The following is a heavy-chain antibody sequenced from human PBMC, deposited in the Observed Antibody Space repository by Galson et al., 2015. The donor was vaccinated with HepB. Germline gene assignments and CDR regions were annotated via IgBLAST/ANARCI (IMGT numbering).Heavy chain of an antibody. CDR1: GYSFSGYW. J-gene: IGHJ4*02. Sequence: QSGAEVKEAGESLRISCKGSGYSFSGYWISWVRQMPGKGLERMGIIYPDNSDTRYSPSFQGQVTFSADKSISTAYLQWNSLKAPDTAMYYCARYGGETLAANWFDYWGQGTLVTVSS. D-gene: IGHD6-25*01. CDR2: IYPDNSDT. V-gene: IGHV5-51*01. CDR3: ARYGGETLAANWFDY.